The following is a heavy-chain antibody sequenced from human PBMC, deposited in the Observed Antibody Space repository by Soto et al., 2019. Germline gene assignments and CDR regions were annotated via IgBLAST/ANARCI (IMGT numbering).Heavy chain of an antibody. V-gene: IGHV1-18*01. CDR2: ISAYNGNT. J-gene: IGHJ4*02. CDR3: ARFDTAMALYYFDY. Sequence: ASVKVSCKASGYTFTSYGIGWVRQAPGQGLEWMGWISAYNGNTNYAQKLQGRVTMTTDTSTSTAYMELRSLRSDDTAVYYCARFDTAMALYYFDYWGQGTQVTVSS. D-gene: IGHD5-18*01. CDR1: GYTFTSYG.